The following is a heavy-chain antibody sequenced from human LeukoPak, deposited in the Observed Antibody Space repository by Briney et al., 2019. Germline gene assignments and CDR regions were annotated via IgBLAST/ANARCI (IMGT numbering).Heavy chain of an antibody. CDR2: ISSSGNSI. Sequence: GGSLRLSCAASGFTFSSSEMNWVRQAPGKGLEWVSYISSSGNSIYYADSVKGRFTISRDNSKNTLYLQMNSLRVEDTAVYYCAKIAETSGSYGQGYDYWGQGTLVTVSS. CDR1: GFTFSSSE. J-gene: IGHJ4*02. CDR3: AKIAETSGSYGQGYDY. V-gene: IGHV3-48*03. D-gene: IGHD1-26*01.